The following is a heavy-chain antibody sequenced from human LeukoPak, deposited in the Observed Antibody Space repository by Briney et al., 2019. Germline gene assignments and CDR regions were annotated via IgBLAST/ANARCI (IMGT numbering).Heavy chain of an antibody. V-gene: IGHV3-21*05. J-gene: IGHJ4*02. D-gene: IGHD6-13*01. CDR1: GFTFSSYG. Sequence: GGSLRLSCAASGFTFSSYGMHWVRRAPGKGLEWVSYISTYGRYTNYADSVKGRFTISRDNAKNSLSLQMNSLRGEDTAVYYCARGTMDAAGTLDYWGQGTLVTVSS. CDR2: ISTYGRYT. CDR3: ARGTMDAAGTLDY.